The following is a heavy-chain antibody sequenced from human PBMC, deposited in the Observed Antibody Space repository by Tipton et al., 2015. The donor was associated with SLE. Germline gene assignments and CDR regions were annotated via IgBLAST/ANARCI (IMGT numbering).Heavy chain of an antibody. Sequence: TLSLTCTVSGGSISSHYWSWIRQPPGKGLEWIGYIYYSGSTNYNPSLKSRVAISVDTSKNQFSLKLSPVTAADTAVYYCARSEWGYSYALDYWGQGTLVTVSS. CDR1: GGSISSHY. J-gene: IGHJ4*02. V-gene: IGHV4-59*11. D-gene: IGHD5-18*01. CDR3: ARSEWGYSYALDY. CDR2: IYYSGST.